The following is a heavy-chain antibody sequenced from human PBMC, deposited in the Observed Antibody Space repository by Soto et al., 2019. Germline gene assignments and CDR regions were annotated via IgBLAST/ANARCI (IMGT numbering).Heavy chain of an antibody. V-gene: IGHV3-48*01. CDR2: ISSTSATI. CDR3: ARAKSLEYNWFDT. Sequence: EVQLMESEGGLVQPGGSLRLSCTASGFTFTSYSINWVRQAPGQGLEWISYISSTSATIYYAESVRGRFTVSRDNAKNSVYLQMNSLRAEDTAVYFCARAKSLEYNWFDTWGQGTPVTVSS. CDR1: GFTFTSYS. J-gene: IGHJ5*02.